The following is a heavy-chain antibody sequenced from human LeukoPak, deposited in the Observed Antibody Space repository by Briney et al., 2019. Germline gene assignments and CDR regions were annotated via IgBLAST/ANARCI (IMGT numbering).Heavy chain of an antibody. CDR3: ARDCTNGVCYGDLDY. Sequence: GGSLRLSCAASGFTFSSYSMNWVRQAPGKGPEWVSSISSSSSYIYYADSVRGRFTISRDNAKNSLYLQMNSLRAEDTAVYYCARDCTNGVCYGDLDYWGQGTLVTVSS. CDR2: ISSSSSYI. CDR1: GFTFSSYS. J-gene: IGHJ4*02. D-gene: IGHD2-8*01. V-gene: IGHV3-21*01.